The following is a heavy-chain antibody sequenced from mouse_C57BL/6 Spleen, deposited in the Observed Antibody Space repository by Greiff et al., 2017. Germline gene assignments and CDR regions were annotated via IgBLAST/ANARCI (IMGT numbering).Heavy chain of an antibody. CDR2: IYPGGGYT. D-gene: IGHD1-1*01. CDR1: GYTFTNYW. CDR3: AREVVAHWYFDV. Sequence: QVQLQQSGAELVRPGTSVKMSCKASGYTFTNYWIGWAKQRPGHGLEWIGDIYPGGGYTNYNEKFKGKATLTADKSSSSAYMQFSSLTSEDSAIYYCAREVVAHWYFDVWGTGTTVTVSS. V-gene: IGHV1-63*01. J-gene: IGHJ1*03.